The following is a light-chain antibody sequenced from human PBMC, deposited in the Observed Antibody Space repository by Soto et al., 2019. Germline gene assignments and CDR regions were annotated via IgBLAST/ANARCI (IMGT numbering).Light chain of an antibody. CDR1: QSISSY. J-gene: IGKJ1*01. V-gene: IGKV1-13*02. CDR3: QQYNSYPWT. CDR2: DAS. Sequence: IQMTQSPSSLSASVGDRVTITCRASQSISSYLNWYQQKPGKAPKFLMYDASTLTSGVPSRFSGSRSGTEFTLTISSLQPEDFAAYYCQQYNSYPWTFGQGTKVDIK.